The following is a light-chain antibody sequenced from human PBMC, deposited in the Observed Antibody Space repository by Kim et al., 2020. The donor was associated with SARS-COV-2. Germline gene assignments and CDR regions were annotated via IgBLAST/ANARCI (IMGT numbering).Light chain of an antibody. J-gene: IGLJ3*02. V-gene: IGLV4-69*01. Sequence: APVTITCTLSSGHSSYAIAWHQQQPEKGPRYLMKLNSNGSHGKGDGIPDRFSAAGSGAERYLTISSLQSEDEADYYGQTWGTGIQVFGRGTQLTVL. CDR3: QTWGTGIQV. CDR1: SGHSSYA. CDR2: LNSNGSH.